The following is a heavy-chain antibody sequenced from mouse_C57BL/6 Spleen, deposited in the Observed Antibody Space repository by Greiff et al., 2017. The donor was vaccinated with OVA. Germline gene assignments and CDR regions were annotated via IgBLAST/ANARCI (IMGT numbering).Heavy chain of an antibody. CDR3: ARNYYAFHFDY. CDR1: GFTFSDYG. D-gene: IGHD1-1*01. V-gene: IGHV5-17*01. Sequence: EVKLMESGGGLVKPGGSLKLSCAASGFTFSDYGMHWVRQAPEKGLEWVAYISSGSSTIYYADTVKGRFTISRDNAKNTLFLQMTSLRSEDTAMYYCARNYYAFHFDYWGQGTTLTVSS. J-gene: IGHJ2*01. CDR2: ISSGSSTI.